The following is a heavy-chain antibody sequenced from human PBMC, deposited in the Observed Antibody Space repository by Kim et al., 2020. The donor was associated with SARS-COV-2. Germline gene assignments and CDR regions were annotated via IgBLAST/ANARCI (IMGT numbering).Heavy chain of an antibody. CDR2: ISGSGGST. Sequence: GGSLRLSCAASGFTFSSYAMSWVRQAPGKGLEWVSAISGSGGSTYYADSVKGRFTISRDNSKNTLYLQMNSLRAEDTAVYYCAKDQHIVVVIAIHGAFDIWGQGTMVTVSS. CDR1: GFTFSSYA. V-gene: IGHV3-23*01. CDR3: AKDQHIVVVIAIHGAFDI. D-gene: IGHD2-21*01. J-gene: IGHJ3*02.